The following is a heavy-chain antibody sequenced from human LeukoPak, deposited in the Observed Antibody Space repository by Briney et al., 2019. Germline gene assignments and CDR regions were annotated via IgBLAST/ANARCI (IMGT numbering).Heavy chain of an antibody. CDR1: GFTFTNAW. J-gene: IGHJ4*02. D-gene: IGHD3-22*01. Sequence: GGSLRLSCEASGFTFTNAWMNWVRQAPGKALEWVSSITTSSTYIYYGDSVKGRFTISRDNAKNSLYLQMNSLRAEDTAVYYCAKARLVVVQFDYWGQGTLVTVSS. V-gene: IGHV3-21*04. CDR2: ITTSSTYI. CDR3: AKARLVVVQFDY.